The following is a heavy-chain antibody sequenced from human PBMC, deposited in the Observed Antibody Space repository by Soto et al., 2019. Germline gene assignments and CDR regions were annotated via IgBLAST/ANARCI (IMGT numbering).Heavy chain of an antibody. CDR2: IYYSGST. V-gene: IGHV4-39*01. CDR1: GGSISSSSYY. Sequence: QLQLQESGPGLVKPSETLSLTCTVSGGSISSSSYYWGWIRQPPGKGLEWIGSIYYSGSTYYNPSLKGRVTTSVDTSKNQFSLKLSSVTAADTAVYYCARRPISSVANTYYFDTWGQGTLVTVSS. D-gene: IGHD2-21*01. J-gene: IGHJ4*02. CDR3: ARRPISSVANTYYFDT.